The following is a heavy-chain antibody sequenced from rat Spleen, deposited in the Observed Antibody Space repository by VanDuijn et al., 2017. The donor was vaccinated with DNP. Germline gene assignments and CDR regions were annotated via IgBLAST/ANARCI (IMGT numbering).Heavy chain of an antibody. V-gene: IGHV3-1*01. CDR3: ARGLNYGGYNYYWYFDF. D-gene: IGHD1-11*01. CDR2: ISYSGYT. Sequence: EVQLRESGPGLVKPSQSLSLTCSVTGFSITSNYWGWIRKFPGNKMEWMGYISYSGYTGYNPSLKSRISITRDTSKNQFFLQLNSVTTEDTATYYCARGLNYGGYNYYWYFDFWGPGTMVTVSS. CDR1: GFSITSNY. J-gene: IGHJ1*01.